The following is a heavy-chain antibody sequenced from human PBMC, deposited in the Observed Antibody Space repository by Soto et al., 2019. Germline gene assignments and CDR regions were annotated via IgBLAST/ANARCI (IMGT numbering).Heavy chain of an antibody. V-gene: IGHV1-2*04. Sequence: ASVKVSCKASGYTFTGYYMHWVRQAPGQGLEWMGWINPNSGGTNYAQKFQGWVTMTRDTSISTAYMELSRLRSDDTAVYYCASHSARQWLVLDAFDIWGQGTMVTVSS. CDR1: GYTFTGYY. CDR3: ASHSARQWLVLDAFDI. J-gene: IGHJ3*02. CDR2: INPNSGGT. D-gene: IGHD6-19*01.